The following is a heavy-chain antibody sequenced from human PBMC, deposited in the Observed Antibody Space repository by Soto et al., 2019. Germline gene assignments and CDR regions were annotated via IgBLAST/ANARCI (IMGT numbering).Heavy chain of an antibody. Sequence: QVQLQESGPGLVKPSETLSLTCTVSGGSISSYYWSWIRQPPGKGLEWIGYIYYRGSTNYNPSLKSRFTISVDTSKNQFSLKRNSMTAADTAVYYCARHNYGSGSTYFDYWGQGTLVTVSS. CDR3: ARHNYGSGSTYFDY. CDR2: IYYRGST. J-gene: IGHJ4*02. D-gene: IGHD3-10*01. V-gene: IGHV4-59*08. CDR1: GGSISSYY.